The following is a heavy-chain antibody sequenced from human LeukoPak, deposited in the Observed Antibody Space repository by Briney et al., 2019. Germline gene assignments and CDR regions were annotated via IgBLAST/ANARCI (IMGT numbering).Heavy chain of an antibody. J-gene: IGHJ4*02. CDR2: ISSSGSTI. Sequence: GGSLRLSCAASGFTFSDYYMSWIRQAPGKGLEWVSYISSSGSTIYYTDSVKGRFTISRGNAKNSLYLQMNSLRAEDTAVYYCARGGEGSGMTTTYYYFDYWGQGTLVTVSS. D-gene: IGHD4-17*01. CDR3: ARGGEGSGMTTTYYYFDY. CDR1: GFTFSDYY. V-gene: IGHV3-11*01.